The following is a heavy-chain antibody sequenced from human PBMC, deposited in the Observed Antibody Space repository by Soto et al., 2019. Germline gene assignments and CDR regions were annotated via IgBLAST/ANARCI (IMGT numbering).Heavy chain of an antibody. D-gene: IGHD2-15*01. J-gene: IGHJ6*02. V-gene: IGHV5-51*01. Sequence: PGESLKISCQGSGYSFTNYYIGWVRQMPGKGLEWMGIIYPGDSKTTYSPSFQGQVTISADKSINTAYLQWDSLKASDTAIYYCARLGYCSGGFCYGMDVWGQGTTVTVSS. CDR3: ARLGYCSGGFCYGMDV. CDR1: GYSFTNYY. CDR2: IYPGDSKT.